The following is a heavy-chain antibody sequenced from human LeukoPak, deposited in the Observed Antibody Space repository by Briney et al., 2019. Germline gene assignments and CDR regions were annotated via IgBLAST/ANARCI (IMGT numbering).Heavy chain of an antibody. CDR1: GFTFSSYS. Sequence: PWGSLRLSCAASGFTFSSYSTNLVRQAPGKGLEWVSSISSSSSYIYYADSVKGRFTISRDNAKNSLYLQMNSLRAEDTAVYYCARDPGYCSSTSCGFDPWGQGTLVTVSS. CDR2: ISSSSSYI. D-gene: IGHD2-2*01. CDR3: ARDPGYCSSTSCGFDP. V-gene: IGHV3-21*01. J-gene: IGHJ5*02.